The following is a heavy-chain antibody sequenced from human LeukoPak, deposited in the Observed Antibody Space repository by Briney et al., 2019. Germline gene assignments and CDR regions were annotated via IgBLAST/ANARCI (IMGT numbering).Heavy chain of an antibody. CDR3: ARGRIGGGDKTTSYYYYMDA. D-gene: IGHD2-21*02. Sequence: PSETLSLTCTVSGGSISSYDWSWIRQPAGKRLEWIGRIYTRGSTNYNPSLKSRVTISVDTSKNQFSLKLSSVTAADTAVYYCARGRIGGGDKTTSYYYYMDAWGKGTTVTISS. V-gene: IGHV4-4*07. CDR2: IYTRGST. CDR1: GGSISSYD. J-gene: IGHJ6*03.